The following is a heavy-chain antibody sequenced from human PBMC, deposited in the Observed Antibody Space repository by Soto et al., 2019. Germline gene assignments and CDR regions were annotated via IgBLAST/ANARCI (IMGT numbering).Heavy chain of an antibody. CDR3: ASQASPYYYYGMDV. V-gene: IGHV4-39*01. J-gene: IGHJ6*02. CDR2: IYYSGST. Sequence: PSETLSLTCTVSGGYISSSSYYWGWIRQPPGKGLEWIGSIYYSGSTYYNPSLKSRVTISVDTSKNQFSLKLSSVTAADTAVYYCASQASPYYYYGMDVWGQGTTVTVSS. CDR1: GGYISSSSYY.